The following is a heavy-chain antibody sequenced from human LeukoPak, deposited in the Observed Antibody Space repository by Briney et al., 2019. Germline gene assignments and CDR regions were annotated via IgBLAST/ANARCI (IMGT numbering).Heavy chain of an antibody. CDR3: ARDLDCGGDCYMDV. D-gene: IGHD2-21*01. CDR1: GYTFTGYY. J-gene: IGHJ6*03. CDR2: ISAYNGNT. V-gene: IGHV1-18*04. Sequence: GASVKVSCKASGYTFTGYYMHWVRQAPGQGLEWMGWISAYNGNTNYAQKLQGRVTMTTDTSTSTAYMELRSLRSDDTAVYYCARDLDCGGDCYMDVWGKGTTVTVSS.